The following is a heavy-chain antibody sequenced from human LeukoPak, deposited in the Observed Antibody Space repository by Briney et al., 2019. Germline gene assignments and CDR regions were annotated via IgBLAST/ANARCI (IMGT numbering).Heavy chain of an antibody. J-gene: IGHJ3*02. Sequence: ASVKVSCKASAFTFTDYYMHWVRQAPGRGLEWMGYINCNSGGTNYAQKFQGRVTMTRDTSISTAYMELSWLRSDDTAVFYCARTKGTSYYDNSGYGAFDIWGQGTMVTVSS. CDR2: INCNSGGT. CDR1: AFTFTDYY. V-gene: IGHV1-2*02. D-gene: IGHD3-22*01. CDR3: ARTKGTSYYDNSGYGAFDI.